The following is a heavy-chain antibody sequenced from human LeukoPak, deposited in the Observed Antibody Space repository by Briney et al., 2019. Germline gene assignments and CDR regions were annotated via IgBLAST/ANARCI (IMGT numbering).Heavy chain of an antibody. V-gene: IGHV4-30-2*01. CDR3: ARIITIFGVVTYFDY. Sequence: SETLSLTCAVSGGSISSGGYSWSWIRQPPGKGLEWIGYIYHSGSTYYNPSLKSRVTISVDRSKNQFPLKLSSVTAADTAVYYCARIITIFGVVTYFDYWGQGTLVTVSS. CDR2: IYHSGST. D-gene: IGHD3-3*01. J-gene: IGHJ4*02. CDR1: GGSISSGGYS.